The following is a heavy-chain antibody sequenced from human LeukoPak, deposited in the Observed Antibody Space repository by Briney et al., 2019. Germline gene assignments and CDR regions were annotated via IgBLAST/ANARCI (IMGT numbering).Heavy chain of an antibody. Sequence: SGGSLRLSCAASGFTVSSNYMSWVRQAPGKGLEWVSVIYSGGSTYYADSVKGRFTISRDNSKNTLYLQMNSLRAEDTAVYYCARDYDSSGYYAVRDYWGQGTLVTVSS. J-gene: IGHJ4*02. V-gene: IGHV3-66*01. CDR1: GFTVSSNY. CDR3: ARDYDSSGYYAVRDY. D-gene: IGHD3-22*01. CDR2: IYSGGST.